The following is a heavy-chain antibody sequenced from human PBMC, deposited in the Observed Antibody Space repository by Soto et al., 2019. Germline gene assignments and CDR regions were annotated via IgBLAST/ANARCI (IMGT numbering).Heavy chain of an antibody. D-gene: IGHD2-21*02. CDR1: GDTFTDYY. Sequence: QVQLVQSGAEVKKPGASVKVSCKASGDTFTDYYIHWVRQAPGQGLEWMGTVNPSGGHTTYAQHFHGSTTMTRVAPTITLYVVPTSLRLEDTAVYHCASGGHVVVVTAALDYWGQGTLVTASS. CDR2: VNPSGGHT. J-gene: IGHJ4*02. CDR3: ASGGHVVVVTAALDY. V-gene: IGHV1-46*01.